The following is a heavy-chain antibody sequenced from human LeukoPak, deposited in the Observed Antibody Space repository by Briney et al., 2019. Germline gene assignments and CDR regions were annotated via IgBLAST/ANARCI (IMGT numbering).Heavy chain of an antibody. CDR3: ARGEGYCSSTSRYARWFDP. CDR1: GGSFSGYY. V-gene: IGHV4-34*01. J-gene: IGHJ5*02. Sequence: PSETLSLTCAVYGGSFSGYYWSWIRQPPGKGLEWIGEINHSGGTNYNPSLKSRVTISVDTSKNQFSLKLSSVTAADTAVYYCARGEGYCSSTSRYARWFDPWGQGTLVTVSS. CDR2: INHSGGT. D-gene: IGHD2-2*01.